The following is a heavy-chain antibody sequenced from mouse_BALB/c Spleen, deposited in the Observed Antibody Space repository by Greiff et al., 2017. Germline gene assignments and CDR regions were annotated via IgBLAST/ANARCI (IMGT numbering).Heavy chain of an antibody. CDR1: GFTFSSYT. V-gene: IGHV5-6-4*01. CDR2: ISSGGSYT. D-gene: IGHD2-1*01. J-gene: IGHJ4*01. CDR3: TRDHRGNYYAMDY. Sequence: EVKLVESGGGLVKPGGSLKLSCAASGFTFSSYTMSWVRQTPEKRLEWVATISSGGSYTYYPASVKGRFTISRDNAKNTLYLQMSSLKSEDTAMYYCTRDHRGNYYAMDYWGQGTSVTVSS.